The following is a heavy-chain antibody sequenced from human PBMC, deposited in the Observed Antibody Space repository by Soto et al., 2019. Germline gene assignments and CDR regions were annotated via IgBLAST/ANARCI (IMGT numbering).Heavy chain of an antibody. V-gene: IGHV4-4*02. CDR2: MDHSGRT. CDR3: ARAHCSGGSCFSVQHWFDP. CDR1: GGSISSSNW. D-gene: IGHD2-15*01. Sequence: QVQLQESGPGLVKPSGTLSLTCAASGGSISSSNWWSWVRQPPGKGLEWIGEMDHSGRTNHNPSRKSRVTISVDKSNNQFSLKLSSVSAADTSVYYCARAHCSGGSCFSVQHWFDPWGQGTLVTVSS. J-gene: IGHJ5*02.